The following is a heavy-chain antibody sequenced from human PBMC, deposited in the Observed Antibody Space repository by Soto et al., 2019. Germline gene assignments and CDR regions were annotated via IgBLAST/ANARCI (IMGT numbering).Heavy chain of an antibody. Sequence: SETLSLTCAVYGGSFSGYYWSWIRQPPGKGLEWIGEINHSGSTNYNPSLKSRVTISVDTSKNQFSLKLSSVTAADTAVYYCARATGTLRSRNCDYWGQGSLVTVSS. CDR2: INHSGST. J-gene: IGHJ4*02. CDR1: GGSFSGYY. CDR3: ARATGTLRSRNCDY. V-gene: IGHV4-34*01. D-gene: IGHD1-1*01.